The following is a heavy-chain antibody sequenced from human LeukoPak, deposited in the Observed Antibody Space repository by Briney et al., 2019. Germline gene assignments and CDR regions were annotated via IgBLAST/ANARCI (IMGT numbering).Heavy chain of an antibody. V-gene: IGHV3-30*02. CDR3: AKGFSWPQEYFQH. CDR2: IRYDGSNK. J-gene: IGHJ1*01. CDR1: GFTFSRYG. Sequence: PGRSLRISCAASGFTFSRYGMHWVRQAPGKGLEWVAFIRYDGSNKYYADSVKGRFTISRDNSKNTLYLQMNSLRAEDTAVFYCAKGFSWPQEYFQHWGQGTLVTVSS. D-gene: IGHD2-15*01.